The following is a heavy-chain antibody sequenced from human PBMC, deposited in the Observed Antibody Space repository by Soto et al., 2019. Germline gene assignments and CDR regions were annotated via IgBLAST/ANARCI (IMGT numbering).Heavy chain of an antibody. Sequence: QVQLVQSGAEVKKPGSSVKVSCKASGGTFSSYAISWVRQAPGQGLEWMGGIIPIFGTANYAQKFQGRVTITADESTSTAYMELSSLISEDTAVYYCARDAYYYDSSGYSGGVYWGQGTLVTVSS. CDR1: GGTFSSYA. V-gene: IGHV1-69*01. CDR2: IIPIFGTA. J-gene: IGHJ4*02. CDR3: ARDAYYYDSSGYSGGVY. D-gene: IGHD3-22*01.